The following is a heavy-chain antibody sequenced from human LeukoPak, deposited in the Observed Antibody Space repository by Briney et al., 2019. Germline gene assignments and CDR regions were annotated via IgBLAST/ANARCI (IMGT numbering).Heavy chain of an antibody. D-gene: IGHD2-15*01. J-gene: IGHJ5*02. Sequence: GGSLRLSCAASGFTFSSYAMHWVRQAPGKGLEWVAVISYDGSNKYYADSVKGRFTISRDNSKNTLYLQMNSLRAEDTAVYYCARDYSVVVAATPYNWIDPWGQGTLVTVSS. CDR3: ARDYSVVVAATPYNWIDP. CDR1: GFTFSSYA. V-gene: IGHV3-30-3*01. CDR2: ISYDGSNK.